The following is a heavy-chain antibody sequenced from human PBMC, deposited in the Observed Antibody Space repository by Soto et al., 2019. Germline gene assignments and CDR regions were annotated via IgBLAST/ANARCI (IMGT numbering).Heavy chain of an antibody. CDR2: INYSGST. V-gene: IGHV4-59*08. Sequence: NPSETLSLTCDVYGGSFSGYIWTWIRQTPGKGLEWIGYINYSGSTNYNPSLTSRVTISVDTSKNQFSLKLSSVTAADTAVYYCARHRYSYGVYYFDYWGQGTLVTVSS. D-gene: IGHD5-18*01. J-gene: IGHJ4*02. CDR1: GGSFSGYI. CDR3: ARHRYSYGVYYFDY.